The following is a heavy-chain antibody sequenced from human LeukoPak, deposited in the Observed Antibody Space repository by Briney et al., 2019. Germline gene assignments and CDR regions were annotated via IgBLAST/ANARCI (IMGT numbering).Heavy chain of an antibody. CDR1: GVSTSSYY. CDR2: IYYSGST. V-gene: IGHV4-59*01. CDR3: ARSQDIVATGYNYYYYMDV. J-gene: IGHJ6*03. Sequence: SETLSLTCTVSGVSTSSYYWSWIRQPPGKGLEWIGYIYYSGSTNYNPSLKSRVTISVDTSKNQFSLKLSSVTAADTAVYYCARSQDIVATGYNYYYYMDVWGKGTTVTISS. D-gene: IGHD5-12*01.